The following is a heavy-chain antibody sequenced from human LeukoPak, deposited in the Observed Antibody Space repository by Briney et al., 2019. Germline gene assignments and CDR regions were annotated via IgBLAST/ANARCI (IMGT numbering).Heavy chain of an antibody. D-gene: IGHD3-22*01. CDR1: GRSFSGYY. CDR2: INHSGIT. CDR3: ARVRDYYDSSGYSWYFDL. V-gene: IGHV4-34*01. J-gene: IGHJ2*01. Sequence: SETLSLTCAVYGRSFSGYYWTWVRQTPGKGLEWIGEINHSGITDYNPSLRSRVTISVDTSKNQFSLKLSSVTAADTAIYYCARVRDYYDSSGYSWYFDLWGRGTLVTVSS.